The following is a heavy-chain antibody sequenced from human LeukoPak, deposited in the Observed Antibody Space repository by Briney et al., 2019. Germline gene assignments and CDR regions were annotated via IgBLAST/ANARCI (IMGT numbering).Heavy chain of an antibody. J-gene: IGHJ4*02. CDR2: IKEDGSEK. CDR3: ATSGNLGNDF. CDR1: RFTFSKNW. V-gene: IGHV3-7*01. D-gene: IGHD3-16*01. Sequence: GGSLRLSCAVSRFTFSKNWMSWVRQAPEKGLEWVANIKEDGSEKYYVDSVTGRFTISRDNADYSLHLQMNSLRVEDTAVYYCATSGNLGNDFWGQGTLVTVSS.